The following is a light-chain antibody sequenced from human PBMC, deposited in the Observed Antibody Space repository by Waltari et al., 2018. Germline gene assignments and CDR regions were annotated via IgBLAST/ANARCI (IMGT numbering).Light chain of an antibody. CDR1: QSLLYSNGDNY. V-gene: IGKV2-28*01. CDR3: MQALQTPFT. J-gene: IGKJ2*01. Sequence: DIVMTQSPLSLPVSPGEPASISCRSSQSLLYSNGDNYLDWYLQKPGQSPQLLIYLGSDRASGVPDRFSGSGSGTDFTLKISRVEAEDVGVYYCMQALQTPFTFGQGTKLEIK. CDR2: LGS.